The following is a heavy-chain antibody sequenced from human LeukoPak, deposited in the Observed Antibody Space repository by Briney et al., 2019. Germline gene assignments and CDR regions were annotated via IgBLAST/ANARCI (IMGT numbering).Heavy chain of an antibody. CDR3: ARDVSSGYLGFDY. Sequence: GGSLRLSCAASGFSFSTYGMQWVRQAPGKGLEWVAAIWSDGSEKYFAGSVKGRFTISRDNSKNTLYLQMNSLRAEDTAVYYCARDVSSGYLGFDYWGQGTLVTVSS. D-gene: IGHD3-22*01. J-gene: IGHJ4*02. V-gene: IGHV3-33*01. CDR2: IWSDGSEK. CDR1: GFSFSTYG.